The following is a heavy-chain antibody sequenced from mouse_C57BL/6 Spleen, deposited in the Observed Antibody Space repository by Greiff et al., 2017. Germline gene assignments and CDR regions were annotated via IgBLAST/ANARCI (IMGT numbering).Heavy chain of an antibody. J-gene: IGHJ3*01. CDR3: ARGGNGYDGFAY. D-gene: IGHD2-2*01. CDR2: INPSNGGT. CDR1: GYTFTSYW. Sequence: QVQLQQPGTELVKPGASVKLSCKASGYTFTSYWMHWVKQRPGQGLEWIGNINPSNGGTSYNQKFKGKATLTVDKSSSTAYMELRSLTSEDSAVYYCARGGNGYDGFAYWGQGTLVTVSA. V-gene: IGHV1-53*01.